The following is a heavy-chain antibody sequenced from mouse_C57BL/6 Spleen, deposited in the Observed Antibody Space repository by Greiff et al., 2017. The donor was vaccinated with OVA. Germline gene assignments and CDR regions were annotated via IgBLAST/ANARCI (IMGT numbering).Heavy chain of an antibody. D-gene: IGHD1-3*01. Sequence: VMLVESGPGLVQPSQSLSITCTVSGFSLTSYGVNWVRQSPGKGLEWLGVIWRGGSTDCNAAFMSRLSTTKDNSKSQVFFKMHSLSADDTAIYYGTKKSGVAHWYFDGWGTGTTVTVSS. CDR1: GFSLTSYG. CDR2: IWRGGST. J-gene: IGHJ1*03. CDR3: TKKSGVAHWYFDG. V-gene: IGHV2-5*01.